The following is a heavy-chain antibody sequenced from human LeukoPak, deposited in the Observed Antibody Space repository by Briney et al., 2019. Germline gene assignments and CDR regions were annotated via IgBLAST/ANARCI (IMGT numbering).Heavy chain of an antibody. CDR3: ARHASCSGGSCTIDY. V-gene: IGHV4-39*01. Sequence: SETLSLTCNVSGGSISSGYFWGWIRQTPGKGLEWIGSIYYSGSTYYNPSLKSRVTISVDTSKNQFSLKLSSVTAADTAVYYCARHASCSGGSCTIDYWGQGTLVTVSS. D-gene: IGHD2-15*01. J-gene: IGHJ4*02. CDR1: GGSISSGYF. CDR2: IYYSGST.